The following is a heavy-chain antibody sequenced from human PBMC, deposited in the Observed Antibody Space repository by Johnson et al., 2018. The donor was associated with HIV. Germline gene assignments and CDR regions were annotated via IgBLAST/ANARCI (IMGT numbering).Heavy chain of an antibody. V-gene: IGHV3-15*01. CDR2: IKSKTDGGTT. D-gene: IGHD3-3*01. Sequence: EQLVESGGGLVKPGGSLRLSCAASGFTFSNAWMSWVRQAPGKGLEWVGRIKSKTDGGTTDYAAPVKGRFIISKDDSKNTLYLQMNSLRTEDTAVYYCTTSVTIFGVVILDAFDIWGQGTMVTVSS. CDR3: TTSVTIFGVVILDAFDI. CDR1: GFTFSNAW. J-gene: IGHJ3*02.